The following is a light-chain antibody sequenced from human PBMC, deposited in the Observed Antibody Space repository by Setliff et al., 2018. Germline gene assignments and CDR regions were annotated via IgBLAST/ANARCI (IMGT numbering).Light chain of an antibody. CDR3: CSYAGSYIFNV. V-gene: IGLV2-23*02. J-gene: IGLJ1*01. CDR1: SSDVGSYNL. CDR2: EVS. Sequence: QSALTQPASVSGSPGQSITISCIGTSSDVGSYNLVSWYQQHPGKAPKLIIYEVSKRPSGVSNRFSGSKSGNTASLTISGLQAEDETDYYCCSYAGSYIFNVFGTGTKVTVL.